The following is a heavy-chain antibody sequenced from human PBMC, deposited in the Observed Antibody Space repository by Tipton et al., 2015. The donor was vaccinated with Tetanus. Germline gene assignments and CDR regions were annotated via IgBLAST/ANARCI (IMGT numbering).Heavy chain of an antibody. CDR2: IYTGGSA. CDR1: GVTVSGNY. V-gene: IGHV3-53*01. J-gene: IGHJ4*02. CDR3: AFRTNWIFSRGFDC. Sequence: GSLRLSCAASGVTVSGNYMSWVRQAPGKGLEWVSVIYTGGSADYTDSVKGRFTISRDNSNNSLSLQMNSLRIDDTAAYYCAFRTNWIFSRGFDCWGQGILVTVSS. D-gene: IGHD1-20*01.